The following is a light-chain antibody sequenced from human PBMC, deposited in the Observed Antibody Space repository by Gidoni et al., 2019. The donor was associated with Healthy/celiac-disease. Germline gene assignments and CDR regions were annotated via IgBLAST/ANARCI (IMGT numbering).Light chain of an antibody. Sequence: DIQMTQSPSSLSASVGDRVTITCRASQSISSYLNWYQQKPGTAPKLLIYAASSLQSGVPSRFSGSGSGTDFTLTISSLQPEDFATYYCQQSYSTPPFGQGTKLEIK. CDR2: AAS. CDR1: QSISSY. CDR3: QQSYSTPP. V-gene: IGKV1-39*01. J-gene: IGKJ2*01.